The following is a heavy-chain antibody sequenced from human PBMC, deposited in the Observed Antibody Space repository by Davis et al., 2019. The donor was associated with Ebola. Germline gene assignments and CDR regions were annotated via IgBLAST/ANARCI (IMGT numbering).Heavy chain of an antibody. CDR1: GFTFSSYS. V-gene: IGHV3-48*02. J-gene: IGHJ6*02. D-gene: IGHD1-1*01. CDR3: ARDLLEPLYYYYGMDV. CDR2: ISSSSNTK. Sequence: GGSLRLSCAASGFTFSSYSMNWVRQAPGRGLEWVSYISSSSNTKYYADSVKGRFTISRDNAKNSLYLQMNSLRDEDTAVYYCARDLLEPLYYYYGMDVWGQGTTVTVSS.